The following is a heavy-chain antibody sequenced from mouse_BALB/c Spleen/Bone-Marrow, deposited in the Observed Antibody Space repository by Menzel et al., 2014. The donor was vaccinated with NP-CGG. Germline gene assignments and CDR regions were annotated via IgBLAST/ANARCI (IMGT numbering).Heavy chain of an antibody. V-gene: IGHV14-3*02. CDR2: IDPANGNT. J-gene: IGHJ4*01. CDR1: GFNIKDTY. Sequence: EVQVVESGAELVKPGASVKLSCTASGFNIKDTYMHWVKQRPEQGLEWIGRIDPANGNTKYDPKFQGKATITADTSSNTAYLQLSSLTSVDTAVYYCARWEYYAMDYWGQGTSVTVSS. D-gene: IGHD4-1*01. CDR3: ARWEYYAMDY.